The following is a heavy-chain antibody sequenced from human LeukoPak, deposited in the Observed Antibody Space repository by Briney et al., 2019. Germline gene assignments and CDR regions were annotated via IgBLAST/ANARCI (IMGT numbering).Heavy chain of an antibody. D-gene: IGHD3-22*01. J-gene: IGHJ4*02. CDR1: GFTFSSYA. CDR2: LSGSGDST. Sequence: GGSLRLSCAASGFTFSSYAMTWVRQAPGKGLEWVSGLSGSGDSTYYADSVKGRFTISRDNSKNTLFLQMNNLRAEDTAIYYCAKASYYYDSSDRFDYWGQRSQVAVSS. V-gene: IGHV3-23*01. CDR3: AKASYYYDSSDRFDY.